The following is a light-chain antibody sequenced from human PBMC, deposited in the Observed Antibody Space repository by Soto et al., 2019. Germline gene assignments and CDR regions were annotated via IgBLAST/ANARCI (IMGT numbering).Light chain of an antibody. CDR3: SSYTNSRPFV. CDR1: SSDVGGYNY. CDR2: DVS. J-gene: IGLJ1*01. Sequence: QSVLTQPASVSGSPGQSITISCTGTSSDVGGYNYVSWYQQHPGKAPKLMIYDVSYWPSGVSNRFSGSKSGNTASLTISGLQAEAEADYYCSSYTNSRPFVFGTGTKLTVL. V-gene: IGLV2-14*01.